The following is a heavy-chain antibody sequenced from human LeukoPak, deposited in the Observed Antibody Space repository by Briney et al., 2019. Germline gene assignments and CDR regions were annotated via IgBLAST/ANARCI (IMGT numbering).Heavy chain of an antibody. J-gene: IGHJ3*02. CDR3: ARGPLIGYSYGRNGAFDI. Sequence: SETLSLTCAVYSGSFSGYYWNWIRQPPGKGLEWIGEINHSGSTNYNPSLKSRVTISVDTSKNQFSLKLSSVTAADTAVYYCARGPLIGYSYGRNGAFDIWGQGTMVTVTS. D-gene: IGHD5-18*01. V-gene: IGHV4-34*01. CDR1: SGSFSGYY. CDR2: INHSGST.